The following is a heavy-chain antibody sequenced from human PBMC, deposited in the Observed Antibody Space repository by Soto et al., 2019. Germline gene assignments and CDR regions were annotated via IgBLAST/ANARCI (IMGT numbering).Heavy chain of an antibody. CDR2: HYSGGST. CDR3: ARPRHPRGTVGATSPLDP. V-gene: IGHV3-53*01. D-gene: IGHD1-26*01. Sequence: GSLRLSWAISGFSFSSNYLSWVRQAPGKGLEWVSVHYSGGSTYYADSVQGRFTISRDKSNNTLYLQMRRVRAEDTAVYFCARPRHPRGTVGATSPLDPWGQGTQVTVSS. CDR1: GFSFSSNY. J-gene: IGHJ5*02.